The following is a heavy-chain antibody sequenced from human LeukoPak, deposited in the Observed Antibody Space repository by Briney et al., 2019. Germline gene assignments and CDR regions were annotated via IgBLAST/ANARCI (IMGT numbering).Heavy chain of an antibody. J-gene: IGHJ4*02. CDR3: ARVGWFGELLPSYYFDY. CDR1: GVSISSNNYY. Sequence: SETLSLTCTVSGVSISSNNYYWGWIRQPPGKGLEWIGSIYHSGSTYYNPSLKSRVTISVDTSKNQFSLKLSSVTAADTAVYYCARVGWFGELLPSYYFDYWGQGTLVTVSS. D-gene: IGHD3-10*01. V-gene: IGHV4-39*07. CDR2: IYHSGST.